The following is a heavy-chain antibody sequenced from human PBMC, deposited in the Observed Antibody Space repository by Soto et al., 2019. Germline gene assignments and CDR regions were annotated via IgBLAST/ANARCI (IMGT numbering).Heavy chain of an antibody. J-gene: IGHJ3*02. CDR3: ARTRDAFDI. CDR1: GFTVSSNH. Sequence: EVPLVESGGGLVQPGGSLRLSCAASGFTVSSNHMSWVRQAPGKGLEWVSVLYSGGNTYYPDSVKGRLTVSRDNSKNTLYLQMNSLRVEDTAVYYCARTRDAFDIWGQGTMVTVSS. V-gene: IGHV3-66*01. CDR2: LYSGGNT.